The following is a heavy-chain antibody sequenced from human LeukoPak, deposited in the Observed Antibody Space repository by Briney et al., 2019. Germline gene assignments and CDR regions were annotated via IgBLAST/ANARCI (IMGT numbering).Heavy chain of an antibody. D-gene: IGHD6-6*01. CDR1: GYIFTSYW. CDR3: ATVGGSFSSSSWFDP. V-gene: IGHV5-51*01. Sequence: GASLQISCKGSGYIFTSYWIGWVRQLPGKGLEWMGIIYPGDSDTRYSPSFQGQVTISADKSISTAYLQWSSLKASDTAMYYCATVGGSFSSSSWFDPWGQGTLVTVSS. CDR2: IYPGDSDT. J-gene: IGHJ5*02.